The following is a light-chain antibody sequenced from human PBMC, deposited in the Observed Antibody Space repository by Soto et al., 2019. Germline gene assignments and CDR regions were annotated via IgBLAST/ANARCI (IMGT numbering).Light chain of an antibody. CDR3: SSYAGSNNWV. V-gene: IGLV2-8*01. CDR2: EVS. CDR1: TSDVGGYNY. J-gene: IGLJ2*01. Sequence: QSALTQPPSASGSPGQSVTISCTGTTSDVGGYNYVSWYQQHPGKAPKLMIYEVSKLPSGVPDRFSGSKSGNTASLTVSGFQAEDEADYYCSSYAGSNNWVFGGGTKLTVL.